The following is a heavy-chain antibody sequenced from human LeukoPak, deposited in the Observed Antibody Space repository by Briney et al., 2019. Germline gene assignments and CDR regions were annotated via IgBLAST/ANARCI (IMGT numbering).Heavy chain of an antibody. J-gene: IGHJ4*02. CDR2: ISGSGGST. Sequence: GGSLRLSCAASGFTFSPYSMNWVRQAPGKGLEWVSAISGSGGSTYYADSVKGRFTISRDNSKNTLYLQMNSLRAEDAAVYYCAKAPVTSCRGAFCYPFDYWGQGTLVTVSS. CDR3: AKAPVTSCRGAFCYPFDY. CDR1: GFTFSPYS. D-gene: IGHD2-15*01. V-gene: IGHV3-23*01.